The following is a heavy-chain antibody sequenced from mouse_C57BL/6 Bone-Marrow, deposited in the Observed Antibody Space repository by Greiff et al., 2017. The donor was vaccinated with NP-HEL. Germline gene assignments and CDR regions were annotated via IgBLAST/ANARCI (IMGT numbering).Heavy chain of an antibody. J-gene: IGHJ2*01. CDR1: GYSFTGYY. CDR2: INPSTGGT. Sequence: EVQLVESGPELVKPGASVKISCKASGYSFTGYYMNWVKQSPEKSLEWIGEINPSTGGTTYNQKFKAKATLTVDKSSSTAYMQLKSLTSEDSAVYYCARWEWLLRYFDYWGQGTTLTVSS. D-gene: IGHD2-3*01. CDR3: ARWEWLLRYFDY. V-gene: IGHV1-42*01.